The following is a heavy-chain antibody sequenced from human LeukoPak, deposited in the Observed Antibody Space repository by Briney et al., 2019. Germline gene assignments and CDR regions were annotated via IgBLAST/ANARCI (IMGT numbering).Heavy chain of an antibody. V-gene: IGHV1-18*04. CDR1: GYTFTGYY. CDR3: ARDHSSSCQLPDY. CDR2: ISAYNGDT. J-gene: IGHJ4*02. D-gene: IGHD6-13*01. Sequence: ASVKVSCKASGYTFTGYYMHWVRQAPRQGLEWMGWISAYNGDTNYAQKFQGRITMTTDTSTSTANMELTSLRSDDTAVYYCARDHSSSCQLPDYWGQGTLVTISS.